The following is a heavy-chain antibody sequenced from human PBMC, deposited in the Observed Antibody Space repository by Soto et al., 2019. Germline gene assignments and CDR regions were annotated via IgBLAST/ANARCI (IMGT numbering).Heavy chain of an antibody. V-gene: IGHV1-2*02. Sequence: QVQLVQSGAEVKKPGASVKVSCKASGYVFIGYYIHWVRQAPGQGLEWMGWINPNSGGTNYAQKFQGRVTMTRDTSISTVSMDPSSLRSDDTAVYYCARAFCSTITCYGWFDPWGQGTLVTVSS. CDR2: INPNSGGT. D-gene: IGHD2-2*01. CDR3: ARAFCSTITCYGWFDP. CDR1: GYVFIGYY. J-gene: IGHJ5*02.